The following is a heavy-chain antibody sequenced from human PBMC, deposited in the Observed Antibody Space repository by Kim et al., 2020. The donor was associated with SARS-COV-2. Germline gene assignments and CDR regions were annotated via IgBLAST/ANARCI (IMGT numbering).Heavy chain of an antibody. V-gene: IGHV3-74*01. CDR1: GFTFSYYW. Sequence: GGSLRLSCAASGFTFSYYWMYWVRQIPGKGLVWVSTIDSDGSSTTYPDSVEGRFTISRDNVKNTLYLQMNSLRAEDTAVFYCARASGRGYYYPMDVWGQGTTVTVSS. CDR2: IDSDGSST. J-gene: IGHJ6*02. CDR3: ARASGRGYYYPMDV. D-gene: IGHD2-15*01.